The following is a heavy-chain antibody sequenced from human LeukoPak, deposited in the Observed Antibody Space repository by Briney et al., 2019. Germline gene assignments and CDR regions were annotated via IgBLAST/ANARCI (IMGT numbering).Heavy chain of an antibody. Sequence: PGESLKISCKGSGYSFTSYWIGWVRQMPGKGLEWMGIIYPGDSDTRYSPSFQGQVTISADKPISTAYLQWSSLKASDTAMYYCARQYCSSTSCYLPDAFDIWGQGTMVTVSS. V-gene: IGHV5-51*01. CDR1: GYSFTSYW. J-gene: IGHJ3*02. D-gene: IGHD2-2*01. CDR2: IYPGDSDT. CDR3: ARQYCSSTSCYLPDAFDI.